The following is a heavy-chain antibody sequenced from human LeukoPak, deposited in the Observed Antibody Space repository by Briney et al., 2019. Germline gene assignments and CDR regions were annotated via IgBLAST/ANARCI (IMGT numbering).Heavy chain of an antibody. CDR1: GFTFSSYS. D-gene: IGHD3-22*01. Sequence: GGSLRLSCAASGFTFSSYSMNWVRQAPGKGLEWVSSISSSNSYIYYADSVKGRFTISRDNAKNSLYLQMNSLRAEDTAVYYCARDTMIARAFDIWGQGTMVTVSS. CDR3: ARDTMIARAFDI. CDR2: ISSSNSYI. J-gene: IGHJ3*02. V-gene: IGHV3-21*01.